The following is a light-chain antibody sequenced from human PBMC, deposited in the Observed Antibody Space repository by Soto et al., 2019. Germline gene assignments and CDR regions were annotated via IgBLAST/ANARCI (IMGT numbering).Light chain of an antibody. Sequence: QAVLTQEPSLTFSPGGTLTLPCASSTGAVTSAHYAYRCQQKPGQAPRTLIYDTSNRHSWTPARFLGCLLGGKAALTLSSAQPEDEAEYYFLLSDSGARRGFGTGTKVTVL. CDR3: LLSDSGARRG. J-gene: IGLJ1*01. CDR1: TGAVTSAHY. V-gene: IGLV7-46*01. CDR2: DTS.